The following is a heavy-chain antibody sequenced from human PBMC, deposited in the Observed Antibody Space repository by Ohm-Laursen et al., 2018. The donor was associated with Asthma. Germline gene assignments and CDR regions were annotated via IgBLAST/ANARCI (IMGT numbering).Heavy chain of an antibody. J-gene: IGHJ4*02. D-gene: IGHD2-15*01. CDR3: AKDSSEVVAADEY. CDR1: GFIFSHYA. CDR2: ISGSSGRT. Sequence: SLRLSCTASGFIFSHYAMTWVRQAPGKGLEYVSSISGSSGRTYYADSVKGRFTISRDNPRNTLYLQMNSLRAEDTAVYYCAKDSSEVVAADEYWGQGTLVTVSS. V-gene: IGHV3-23*01.